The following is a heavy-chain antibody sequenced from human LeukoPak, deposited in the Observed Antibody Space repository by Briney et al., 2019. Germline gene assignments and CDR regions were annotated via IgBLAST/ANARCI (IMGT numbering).Heavy chain of an antibody. V-gene: IGHV4-59*01. CDR3: ARGPSGGSWNWFDP. Sequence: SETLSLTCTVSGGSISTYYWSWIRQPPGKGLEWIGYIFYSGSTNYNPSLKSRVTISVETSMNQFSVTRSSVTAADTAVYYCARGPSGGSWNWFDPWGQGALVTVSS. D-gene: IGHD2-15*01. CDR2: IFYSGST. J-gene: IGHJ5*02. CDR1: GGSISTYY.